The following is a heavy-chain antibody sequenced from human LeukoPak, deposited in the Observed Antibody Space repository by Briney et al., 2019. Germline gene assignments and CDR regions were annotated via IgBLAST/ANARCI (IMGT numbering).Heavy chain of an antibody. J-gene: IGHJ6*03. Sequence: ASVKVSCKASGFTFTSSDINWVRQATGQGLEWMGWTNPNSGNTGYAQKFQGRVTMTWNTSITTAYMELRSLRSEDTAVYYCARVAVGRGIVAAGPITKEFYYYYMDVWGKGTPVTISS. CDR3: ARVAVGRGIVAAGPITKEFYYYYMDV. CDR2: TNPNSGNT. D-gene: IGHD6-13*01. CDR1: GFTFTSSD. V-gene: IGHV1-8*01.